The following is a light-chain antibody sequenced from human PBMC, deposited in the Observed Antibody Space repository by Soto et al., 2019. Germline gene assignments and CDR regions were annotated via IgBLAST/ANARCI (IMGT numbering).Light chain of an antibody. Sequence: IQMTQSPSSLSASVGDRVTITCRASQGINNYLAWYQQRPGKVPRLLIYDASTLQSGVPSRFRGSRSGTDFTLTISSLQTEDVETYYCQNYDSAPRTFGQGTKVEIK. CDR2: DAS. J-gene: IGKJ1*01. CDR3: QNYDSAPRT. V-gene: IGKV1-27*01. CDR1: QGINNY.